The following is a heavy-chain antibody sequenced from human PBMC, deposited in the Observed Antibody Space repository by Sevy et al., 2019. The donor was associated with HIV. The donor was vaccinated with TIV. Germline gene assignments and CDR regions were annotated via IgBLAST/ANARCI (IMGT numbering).Heavy chain of an antibody. CDR1: GGSISSYY. D-gene: IGHD6-19*01. Sequence: SETLSLTCTVSGGSISSYYWSWIRQPPGKGLEWIGYIYYSGSTNYNPSLKSRVTISVDTSKNQFSLKLSPVTAADTAVYYCARRSSGWYEDHYYYYMAVWGKGTTVTVSS. V-gene: IGHV4-59*08. CDR2: IYYSGST. J-gene: IGHJ6*03. CDR3: ARRSSGWYEDHYYYYMAV.